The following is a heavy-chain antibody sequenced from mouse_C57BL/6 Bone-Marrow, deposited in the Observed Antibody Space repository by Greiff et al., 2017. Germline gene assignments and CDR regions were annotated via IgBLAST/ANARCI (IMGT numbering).Heavy chain of an antibody. CDR1: GFTFSSYG. CDR2: ISSGGSYT. CDR3: ARPITSVVHFDV. D-gene: IGHD1-1*01. J-gene: IGHJ1*03. Sequence: EVKLMESGGDLVKPGGSLKLSCAASGFTFSSYGMSWVRQTPDKRLEWVATISSGGSYTYYPDSVKGRFTISRDNAKITLYLQMSSLKSKDTAMYYCARPITSVVHFDVWGKGTTVTVSS. V-gene: IGHV5-6*01.